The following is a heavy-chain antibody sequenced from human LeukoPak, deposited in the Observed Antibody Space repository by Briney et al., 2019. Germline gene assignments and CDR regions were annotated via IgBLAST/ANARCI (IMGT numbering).Heavy chain of an antibody. CDR3: ARDFAGDDYGDYIGWFDP. Sequence: WGSLRLSCAASGLTFSSYSMNWVRQAPGKGLEXXXXISSSSSNIYYADSVKGRFTISRDNAKNSLYLQMNRLRAEDTAVYYCARDFAGDDYGDYIGWFDPWGQGTLVTVSS. D-gene: IGHD4-17*01. CDR2: ISSSSSNI. J-gene: IGHJ5*02. CDR1: GLTFSSYS. V-gene: IGHV3-21*01.